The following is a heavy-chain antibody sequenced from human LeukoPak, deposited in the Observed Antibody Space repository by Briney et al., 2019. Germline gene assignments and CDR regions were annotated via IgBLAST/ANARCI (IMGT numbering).Heavy chain of an antibody. J-gene: IGHJ4*02. CDR1: GFTFSSYG. D-gene: IGHD3-9*01. CDR2: ISYDGSNK. Sequence: GRSLRLSCAASGFTFSSYGTHWVRQAPGKGLEWVAVISYDGSNKYYADSVKGRFTISRDNSKNTLYLQMNSLRAEDTAVYYCAKDLGVRYFDWLIPGSDYWGQGTLVTVSS. V-gene: IGHV3-30*18. CDR3: AKDLGVRYFDWLIPGSDY.